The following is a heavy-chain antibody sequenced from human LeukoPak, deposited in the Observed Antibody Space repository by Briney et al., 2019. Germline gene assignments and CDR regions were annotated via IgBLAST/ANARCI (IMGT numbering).Heavy chain of an antibody. J-gene: IGHJ4*02. CDR3: ARYRSPLDY. D-gene: IGHD3-16*02. V-gene: IGHV3-48*03. CDR1: GFTFSNYE. CDR2: ISSSGSTV. Sequence: GGSLRLSCAASGFTFSNYEMNWVRQAPGKGLEWVSYISSSGSTVYYADPVKGRFTISRDNARNSLYLQMNSLGAEDTAVYCCARYRSPLDYWGQGTLVTVSS.